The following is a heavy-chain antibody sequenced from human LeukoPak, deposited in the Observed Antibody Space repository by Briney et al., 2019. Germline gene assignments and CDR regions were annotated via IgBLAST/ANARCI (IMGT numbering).Heavy chain of an antibody. CDR2: ISSSSSNI. D-gene: IGHD2-2*01. J-gene: IGHJ4*02. V-gene: IGHV3-48*03. Sequence: GGSLRLSCAASGFTFSTYEMNWVRQAPGKGLEWVSYISSSSSNIYYADSVKGRSTISRDNAKNSLYLQMNSLRAEDTAVYYCARSGYCSSTSCYEGNFDYWGQGTLVTASS. CDR1: GFTFSTYE. CDR3: ARSGYCSSTSCYEGNFDY.